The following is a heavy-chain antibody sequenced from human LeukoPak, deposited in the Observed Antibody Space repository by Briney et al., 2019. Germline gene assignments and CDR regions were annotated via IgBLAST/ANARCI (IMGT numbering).Heavy chain of an antibody. CDR3: ARAAWEAGTGYFQH. D-gene: IGHD6-19*01. Sequence: SETLSLTCAVYGGSFSGYYWSWIRQPPGKGLEWIGEINHSGSTNYNPSLKSRVTISVDTSKIQFSLKLSSVTAADTAVYYCARAAWEAGTGYFQHWGQGTLVTVSS. CDR1: GGSFSGYY. V-gene: IGHV4-34*01. CDR2: INHSGST. J-gene: IGHJ1*01.